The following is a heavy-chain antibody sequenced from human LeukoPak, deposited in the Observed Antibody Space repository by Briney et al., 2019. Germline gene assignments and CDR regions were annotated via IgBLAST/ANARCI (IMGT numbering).Heavy chain of an antibody. D-gene: IGHD1-26*01. CDR1: AITFSTYA. CDR2: ISGGAGST. CDR3: ARGGQGEWFFDL. V-gene: IGHV3-23*01. Sequence: GSLRLSCAASAITFSTYAMSRVRQAPGKGLECVSVISGGAGSTYYADSVKGRFTISRDNAMNTLYLQMNSLGAEDTAVYYCARGGQGEWFFDLWGRATLVTVSS. J-gene: IGHJ2*01.